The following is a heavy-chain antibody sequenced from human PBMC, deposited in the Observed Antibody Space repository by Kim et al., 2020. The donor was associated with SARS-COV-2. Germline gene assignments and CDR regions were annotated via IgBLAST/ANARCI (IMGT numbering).Heavy chain of an antibody. D-gene: IGHD2-15*01. V-gene: IGHV3-48*01. Sequence: TICYASSGRGRCTIHRDNAKNSLYLQMNSLRAADTAVYYCARDFGSGAFDIWGQGTMVTVSS. CDR3: ARDFGSGAFDI. J-gene: IGHJ3*02. CDR2: TI.